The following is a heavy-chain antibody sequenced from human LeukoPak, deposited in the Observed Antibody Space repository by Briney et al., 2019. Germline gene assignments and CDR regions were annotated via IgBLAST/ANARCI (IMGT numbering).Heavy chain of an antibody. CDR1: GYTFTSYD. D-gene: IGHD3-16*02. CDR3: ARGSYYDYVWGSYRSPLFDY. Sequence: ASVKVSCKASGYTFTSYDINWVRQATGQGLEWMGWMNPNSGNTGYAQKFQGRVTMTRNTSISTAYMELSSLRSEDTAVYYCARGSYYDYVWGSYRSPLFDYWGQGTLVTVSS. J-gene: IGHJ4*02. CDR2: MNPNSGNT. V-gene: IGHV1-8*01.